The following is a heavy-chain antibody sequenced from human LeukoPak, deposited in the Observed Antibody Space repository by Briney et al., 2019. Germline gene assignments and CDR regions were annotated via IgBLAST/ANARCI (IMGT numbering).Heavy chain of an antibody. Sequence: ASVKVSCKASRYTFTSYDINWVRQAPGQGLEWMGWMNPASGHTGYVQKFQGRITMTRDTSVSTAYMQLNSLTSEDTAVYYCARSPVGVRKKHDFWGQGTLVIVSS. V-gene: IGHV1-8*01. CDR1: RYTFTSYD. CDR3: ARSPVGVRKKHDF. D-gene: IGHD3-10*01. J-gene: IGHJ4*02. CDR2: MNPASGHT.